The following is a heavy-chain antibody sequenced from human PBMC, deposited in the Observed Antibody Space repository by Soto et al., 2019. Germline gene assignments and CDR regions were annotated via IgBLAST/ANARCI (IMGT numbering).Heavy chain of an antibody. CDR1: GGVVSSNSAA. CDR2: TYYRSKWYN. J-gene: IGHJ6*04. Sequence: SQTLSLACAIFGGVVSSNSAAWNWIRQSPSRGLEWLGRTYYRSKWYNDYAVSVKSRITINPDTSKNEFSLQLNSVTPEDTAVYYCARDPRVFFYYGMYVWRKRTTFTISS. CDR3: ARDPRVFFYYGMYV. V-gene: IGHV6-1*01.